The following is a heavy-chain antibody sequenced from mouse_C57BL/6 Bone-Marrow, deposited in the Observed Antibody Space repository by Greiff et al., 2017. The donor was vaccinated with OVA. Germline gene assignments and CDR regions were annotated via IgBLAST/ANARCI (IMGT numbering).Heavy chain of an antibody. D-gene: IGHD2-4*01. J-gene: IGHJ3*01. CDR1: GFTFSSYG. CDR3: ARGYDHDSWFAY. V-gene: IGHV5-6-3*01. CDR2: INNNGDNT. Sequence: DVMLVESGGDLVQPGGSLKLSCAASGFTFSSYGLSWVRQTPDRRLELVANINNNGDNTYYQDSVKGRFTISRDSAKNTLYLQMSSLKSEDTAMYYCARGYDHDSWFAYWGQGTLVTVSA.